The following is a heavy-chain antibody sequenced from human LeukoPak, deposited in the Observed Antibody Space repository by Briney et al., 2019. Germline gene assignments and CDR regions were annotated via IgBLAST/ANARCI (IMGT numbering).Heavy chain of an antibody. J-gene: IGHJ3*02. V-gene: IGHV1-69*04. D-gene: IGHD1-14*01. Sequence: VASVKVSSKASGGTFSSYTISWVRQAPGQGLEWMGRIIPILGIANYAQKFQGRVTITADKSTSIAYMELSSLRSEDTAVYYCARDVAEDAFDIWGQGTMVTVSS. CDR1: GGTFSSYT. CDR2: IIPILGIA. CDR3: ARDVAEDAFDI.